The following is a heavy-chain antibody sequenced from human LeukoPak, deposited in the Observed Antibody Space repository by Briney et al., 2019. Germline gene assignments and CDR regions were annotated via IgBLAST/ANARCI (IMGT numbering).Heavy chain of an antibody. CDR3: ARESQEGYYYDNSGMDV. CDR1: GYTFTDYY. D-gene: IGHD3-22*01. Sequence: ASVKVSCKASGYTFTDYYIHWVRQAPGQGLEWMGWINPHSGGTKLAQKFQGRVTMTRDTSISTAYMELSRLRFDDTAVYYCARESQEGYYYDNSGMDVWGKGTTVTVSS. V-gene: IGHV1-2*02. J-gene: IGHJ6*04. CDR2: INPHSGGT.